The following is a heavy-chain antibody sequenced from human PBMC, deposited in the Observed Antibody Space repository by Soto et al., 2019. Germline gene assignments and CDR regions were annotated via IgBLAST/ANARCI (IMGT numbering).Heavy chain of an antibody. V-gene: IGHV4-34*01. CDR1: GGSFSGYY. CDR3: ARLRGSGQLWLPGGFDY. D-gene: IGHD5-18*01. J-gene: IGHJ4*02. CDR2: INHSGST. Sequence: SETLSLTCAVYGGSFSGYYWSWIRQPPGKGLEWIGEINHSGSTNYNPSLKSRVTLSVDTSKNQFSLKLSSVTAADTAVYYCARLRGSGQLWLPGGFDYWGQGTLVTVSS.